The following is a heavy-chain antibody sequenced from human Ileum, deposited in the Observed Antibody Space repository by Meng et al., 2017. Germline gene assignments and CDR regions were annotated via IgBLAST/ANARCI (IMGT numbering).Heavy chain of an antibody. J-gene: IGHJ3*02. CDR3: AREVATTGTRAFDI. V-gene: IGHV4-4*07. Sequence: GSLRLSCNVSGVSISSYYWSWVRQPAGKGLEWIGRIYTSDNTNYNPSLKSRVTMSVDTSKNQFSLKLSSVTAADTAVYYCAREVATTGTRAFDIWGQGTMVTVSS. D-gene: IGHD6-13*01. CDR1: GVSISSYY. CDR2: IYTSDNT.